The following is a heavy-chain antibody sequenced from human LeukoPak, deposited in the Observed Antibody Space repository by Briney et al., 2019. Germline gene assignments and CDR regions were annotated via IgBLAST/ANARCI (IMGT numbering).Heavy chain of an antibody. CDR2: ISSSGST. D-gene: IGHD3-22*01. V-gene: IGHV4-61*02. J-gene: IGHJ4*02. Sequence: SETLSLTCTVSGDSISSGDYYWSWIRQPAGKGLEWIGRISSSGSTYYNPSLKSRITISVDTSKNQFSLKLSSVTAADTAVYYCARHDTSGYYYWGQGTLVTVSS. CDR1: GDSISSGDYY. CDR3: ARHDTSGYYY.